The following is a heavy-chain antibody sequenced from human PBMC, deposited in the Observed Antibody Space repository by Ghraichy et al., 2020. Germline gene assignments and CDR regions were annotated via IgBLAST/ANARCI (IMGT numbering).Heavy chain of an antibody. J-gene: IGHJ4*02. CDR1: GGSISSSSYY. Sequence: SETLSLTCTVSGGSISSSSYYWGWIRQPPGKGLEWIGNIYYSGSTYYNPSLKSRVTISVDTSKNQFSLKLSSVTAADTAVYYCARLYYSDRSGEIDYWGQGTLVTVSS. V-gene: IGHV4-39*01. CDR2: IYYSGST. CDR3: ARLYYSDRSGEIDY. D-gene: IGHD3-22*01.